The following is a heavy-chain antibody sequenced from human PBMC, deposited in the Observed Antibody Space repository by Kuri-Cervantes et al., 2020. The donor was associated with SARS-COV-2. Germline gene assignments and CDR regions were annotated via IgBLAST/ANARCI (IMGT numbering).Heavy chain of an antibody. J-gene: IGHJ3*02. V-gene: IGHV1-69*06. CDR1: GGTFSCYA. CDR2: IIPIFGTA. D-gene: IGHD1-26*01. Sequence: SVKVSCKASGGTFSCYAISWVRQAPGQGLEWMGRIIPIFGTANYAQKFQGRVTITADKSTSTAYMELSSLRSEDTAVYYCARMSLLQNNAFDIWGQGTMVTVSS. CDR3: ARMSLLQNNAFDI.